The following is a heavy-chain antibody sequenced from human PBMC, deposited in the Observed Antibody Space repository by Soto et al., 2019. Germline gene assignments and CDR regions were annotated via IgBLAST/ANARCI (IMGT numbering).Heavy chain of an antibody. CDR3: AAGITIFGVVGGMDV. V-gene: IGHV1-2*04. CDR2: INPNSGGT. CDR1: GYTFTGYY. J-gene: IGHJ6*02. D-gene: IGHD3-3*01. Sequence: ASVKVSCKASGYTFTGYYMHCVRQAPGQGLEWMGWINPNSGGTNYAQKFQGWVTMTRDTSISTAYMELSRLRSDDTAVYYCAAGITIFGVVGGMDVWGQGTTVTVSS.